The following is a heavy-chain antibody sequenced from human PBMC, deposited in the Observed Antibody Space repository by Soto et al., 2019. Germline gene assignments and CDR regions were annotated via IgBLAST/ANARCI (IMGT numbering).Heavy chain of an antibody. CDR1: GFSLSNARMG. CDR2: IFSSDEK. D-gene: IGHD2-2*01. V-gene: IGHV2-26*01. CDR3: ERIQTHIVVVPDYYYYMDV. Sequence: QVTLKESGPVLVKPTETLTLTCTVSGFSLSNARMGVSWIRQPPGKALDWLAHIFSSDEKSYSTSLKSRLTISEDTSKSQVVLTMTNMDPVDTATYYCERIQTHIVVVPDYYYYMDVWGKGTPVTVSS. J-gene: IGHJ6*03.